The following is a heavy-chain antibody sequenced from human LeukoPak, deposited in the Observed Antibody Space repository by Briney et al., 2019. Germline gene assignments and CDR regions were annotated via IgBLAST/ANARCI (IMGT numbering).Heavy chain of an antibody. Sequence: SETLSLTCTVSGGSISSYYWSWIRQPLGKGLEWIGYIYYSGSTNYNPSLKSRVTISVDTSKNQFSLKLSSVTAADTAVYYCARGTSGYDSIHWGQGTLVTVSS. D-gene: IGHD3-22*01. V-gene: IGHV4-59*08. J-gene: IGHJ4*02. CDR1: GGSISSYY. CDR2: IYYSGST. CDR3: ARGTSGYDSIH.